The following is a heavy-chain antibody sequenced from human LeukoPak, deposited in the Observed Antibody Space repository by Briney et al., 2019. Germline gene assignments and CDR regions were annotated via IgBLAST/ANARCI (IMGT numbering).Heavy chain of an antibody. CDR2: IKHDGSVQ. V-gene: IGHV3-7*01. CDR3: ARDPEDYYDSSAYYDGFDM. J-gene: IGHJ3*02. D-gene: IGHD3-22*01. CDR1: GFTFSSYW. Sequence: PGGSLRLSCAASGFTFSSYWMGWVRQAPGKGLEWVANIKHDGSVQYCVDSVKGRFTISRDNAKNSLYLQMNSLRAEDTAVYYCARDPEDYYDSSAYYDGFDMWGQGTMVTVSS.